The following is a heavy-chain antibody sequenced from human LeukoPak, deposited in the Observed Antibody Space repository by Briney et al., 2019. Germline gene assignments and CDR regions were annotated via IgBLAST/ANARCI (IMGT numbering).Heavy chain of an antibody. CDR2: IYSGGST. Sequence: PGGSLRLSCAASGFTFSSYSMSWVRQAPGKGLEWVSVIYSGGSTYYADSVKGRFTISRDNSKNTLYLQMNSLRAEDTAVYYCARDQGQNYGMDVWGQGTTVTVSS. V-gene: IGHV3-53*01. J-gene: IGHJ6*02. CDR3: ARDQGQNYGMDV. CDR1: GFTFSSYS.